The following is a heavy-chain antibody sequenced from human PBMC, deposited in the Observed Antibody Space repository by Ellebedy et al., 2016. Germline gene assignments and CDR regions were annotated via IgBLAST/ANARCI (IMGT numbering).Heavy chain of an antibody. V-gene: IGHV1-69*04. CDR2: IIPLVDVM. CDR3: VKIGGSDFD. Sequence: ASVKVSCKASGGTFGSDGINWVRQAPGQGLEWLGRIIPLVDVMDYAQKFQGRVTITADKSTDTAYMELNSLRSDDTAVYYCVKIGGSDFDWGQGTLVTVSS. D-gene: IGHD2-21*02. J-gene: IGHJ4*02. CDR1: GGTFGSDG.